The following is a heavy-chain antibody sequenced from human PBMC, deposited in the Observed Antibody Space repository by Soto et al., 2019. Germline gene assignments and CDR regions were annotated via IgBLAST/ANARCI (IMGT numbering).Heavy chain of an antibody. J-gene: IGHJ5*02. D-gene: IGHD3-3*01. Sequence: QVQLQESGPGLVKPSETLSLTCTVSGGSISSYYWSWIRQPPGKGLEWLGYIYYSGSTNYNPSLKGRVALSVDTSKNPFSLKLGSVTAADTAVFYCARGARDYDFWSGYYRSWFDPWGQGTLVTVSS. CDR3: ARGARDYDFWSGYYRSWFDP. V-gene: IGHV4-59*01. CDR1: GGSISSYY. CDR2: IYYSGST.